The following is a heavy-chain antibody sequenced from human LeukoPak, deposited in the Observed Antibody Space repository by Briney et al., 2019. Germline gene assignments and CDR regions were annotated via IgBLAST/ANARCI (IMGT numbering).Heavy chain of an antibody. V-gene: IGHV1-18*01. CDR1: GYTFTSYG. J-gene: IGHJ5*02. CDR2: ISAYNGNT. D-gene: IGHD3-3*01. CDR3: AREYYDFWSGYYSWFDP. Sequence: ASVKVSCKASGYTFTSYGISWVRQAPGQGLEWMGWISAYNGNTNYAQKLRGRVTMTTDTSTSTAYMELRSLRSDDTAVYYCAREYYDFWSGYYSWFDPWGQGTLVTVSS.